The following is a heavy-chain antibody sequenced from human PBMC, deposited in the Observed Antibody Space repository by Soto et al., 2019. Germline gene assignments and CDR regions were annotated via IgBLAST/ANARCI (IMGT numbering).Heavy chain of an antibody. CDR3: ARDGHGAMPYTLDV. D-gene: IGHD2-2*01. CDR1: GYAFSSHA. V-gene: IGHV3-33*01. Sequence: QIQLVESGRGVVQAATSLKLSRAASGYAFSSHAIHWVRQSPGNGLEQVAQIWISGKYKYYGDSMKGRCTIFRDDSKNKAYLLMESLRVDDMAVYYCARDGHGAMPYTLDVWGQGTTVTASS. J-gene: IGHJ6*02. CDR2: IWISGKYK.